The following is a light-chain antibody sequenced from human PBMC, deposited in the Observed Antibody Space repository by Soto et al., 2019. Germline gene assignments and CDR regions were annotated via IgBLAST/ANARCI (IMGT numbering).Light chain of an antibody. J-gene: IGKJ5*01. CDR3: QQPHSFLLT. CDR2: AAT. V-gene: IGKV1-9*01. CDR1: QGVSSS. Sequence: IQVSQSALSVPAYQRARVTITCRASQGVSSSLAWYHQQPGKAPKLLIYAATTLQSGVPSRFSGSGSGTDFTLTINSLQPEDFATYYCQQPHSFLLTFGQGTLMEIK.